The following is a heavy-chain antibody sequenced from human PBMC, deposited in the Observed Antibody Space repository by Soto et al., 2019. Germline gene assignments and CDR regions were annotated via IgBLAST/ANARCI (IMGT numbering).Heavy chain of an antibody. CDR3: ATSLLRFLERSDAFAI. CDR2: FDPEDGET. V-gene: IGHV1-24*01. D-gene: IGHD3-3*01. CDR1: GYTLTELS. Sequence: ASVKVSYKVSGYTLTELSMHWVRQAPGKGLEWMGGFDPEDGETIYAQKFQGRVTMTEDTSTDTPYMELSSLRSEDTAVYYCATSLLRFLERSDAFAIWGQGTMVTVSS. J-gene: IGHJ3*02.